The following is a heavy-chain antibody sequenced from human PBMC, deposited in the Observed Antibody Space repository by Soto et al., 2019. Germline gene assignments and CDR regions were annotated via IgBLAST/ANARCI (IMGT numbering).Heavy chain of an antibody. D-gene: IGHD3-16*01. V-gene: IGHV3-23*01. CDR2: ILSRGGST. Sequence: EVQLLESGGGLVQPGGSLRLSCAASGFIYSTNDMTWVRQAPGKGLEWVSTILSRGGSTSYADSVKGRFTISRDNSMNTLDLQMNNVRAEDTELYYCVKNRGTFDVWGQGTLVTVSS. J-gene: IGHJ4*02. CDR1: GFIYSTND. CDR3: VKNRGTFDV.